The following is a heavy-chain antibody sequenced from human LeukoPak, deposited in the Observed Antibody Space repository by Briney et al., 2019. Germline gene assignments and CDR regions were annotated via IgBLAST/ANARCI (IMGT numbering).Heavy chain of an antibody. CDR3: ARPVLRYFDWPYSSGAFDI. V-gene: IGHV3-23*01. CDR1: GFTFSTYA. CDR2: TSGSGGAT. Sequence: GGSLRLSCAASGFTFSTYAMSWVRQAPGKGLEWVSSTSGSGGATYYAASVKGRFTISRDNSKDTLFLQMDSLTAEDTAVYYCARPVLRYFDWPYSSGAFDIWGQGTMVTVSS. D-gene: IGHD3-9*01. J-gene: IGHJ3*02.